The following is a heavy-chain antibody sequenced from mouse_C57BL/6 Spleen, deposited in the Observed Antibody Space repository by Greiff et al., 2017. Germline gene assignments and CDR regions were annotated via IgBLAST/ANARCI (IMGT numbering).Heavy chain of an antibody. Sequence: VQLQQSGPVLVKPGASVKMSCKASGYTFTDYYMNWVKQSHGKSLEWIGVINPYNGGTSYNQKFKGKATLTVDKSSSTAYMELNSLTSEDSAVYYCARYGSSYHFDYWGQGTTLTVSS. D-gene: IGHD1-1*01. CDR3: ARYGSSYHFDY. V-gene: IGHV1-19*01. J-gene: IGHJ2*01. CDR2: INPYNGGT. CDR1: GYTFTDYY.